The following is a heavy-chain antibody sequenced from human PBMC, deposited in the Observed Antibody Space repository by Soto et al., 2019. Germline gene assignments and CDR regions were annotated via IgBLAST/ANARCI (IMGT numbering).Heavy chain of an antibody. CDR2: ISAYNGNT. D-gene: IGHD2-15*01. Sequence: QVQLVXSGXXXXXXGASVKVSCKASGYTFTSYGISWVRQAPGQGLEWMGGISAYNGNTNYAQKLQGRVTMTTHTSKSTAYMELRSLRSDDTAVYYCARDGGYLSDYWGKGTLVTVSS. V-gene: IGHV1-18*01. CDR3: ARDGGYLSDY. J-gene: IGHJ4*02. CDR1: GYTFTSYG.